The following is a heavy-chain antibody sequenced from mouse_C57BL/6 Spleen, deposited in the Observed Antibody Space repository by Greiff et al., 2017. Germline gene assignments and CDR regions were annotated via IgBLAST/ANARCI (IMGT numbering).Heavy chain of an antibody. V-gene: IGHV1-82*01. D-gene: IGHD2-1*01. CDR2: IYPGDGDT. J-gene: IGHJ3*01. CDR3: ARVIYYGNFAY. Sequence: VKLQESGPELVKPGASVKISCKASGYAFSSSWMNWVKQRPGKGLEWIGRIYPGDGDTNYNGKFKGKATLTADKSSSTAYMQLSSLTSEDSAVYFCARVIYYGNFAYWGQGTLVTVSA. CDR1: GYAFSSSW.